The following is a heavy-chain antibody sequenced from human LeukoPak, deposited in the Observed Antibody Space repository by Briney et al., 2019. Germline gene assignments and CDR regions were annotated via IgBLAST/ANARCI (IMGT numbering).Heavy chain of an antibody. CDR1: GDSITSGVYR. V-gene: IGHV4-30-4*08. Sequence: SETLSLTCTVSGDSITSGVYRWGWIRQPPGKGLEWIGYIYYSGSTYYNPSLKSRVTISVDTSKNQFSLKLSSVTAADTAVYYCARDRPDSGYDYYYYGMDVWGQGTTVTISS. D-gene: IGHD5-12*01. CDR2: IYYSGST. CDR3: ARDRPDSGYDYYYYGMDV. J-gene: IGHJ6*02.